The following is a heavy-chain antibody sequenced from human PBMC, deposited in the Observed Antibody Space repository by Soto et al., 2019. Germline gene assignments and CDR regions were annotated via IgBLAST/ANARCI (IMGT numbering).Heavy chain of an antibody. CDR2: INHSGST. D-gene: IGHD3-16*02. J-gene: IGHJ4*02. Sequence: SETLSLTCAVYWGSFSGYYWSSIRQPPGKGLEWIGEINHSGSTNYNPSLKMRVTISVGTSKNQFSLKLSSMTAADTAVYYCARLRLGELSLYRWGYYFDYWGQGTLVTVS. V-gene: IGHV4-34*01. CDR1: WGSFSGYY. CDR3: ARLRLGELSLYRWGYYFDY.